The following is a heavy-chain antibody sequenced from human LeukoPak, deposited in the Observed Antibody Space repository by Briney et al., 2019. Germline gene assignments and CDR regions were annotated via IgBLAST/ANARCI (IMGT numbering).Heavy chain of an antibody. D-gene: IGHD3-10*01. CDR2: VYHTGST. V-gene: IGHV4-38-2*01. J-gene: IGHJ4*02. CDR3: ARAGWIITSGIDY. Sequence: SETLSLACAVSGYSISRGYYWALIRQPPGKGLEWIGTVYHTGSTYYNPSLDSRVTISVDTSKNEFSLNLKSVTAADTAVYYCARAGWIITSGIDYWGQGALVTVSS. CDR1: GYSISRGYY.